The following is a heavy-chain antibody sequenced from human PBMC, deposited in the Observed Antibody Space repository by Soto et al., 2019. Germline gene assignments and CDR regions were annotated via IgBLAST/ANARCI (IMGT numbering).Heavy chain of an antibody. CDR3: ARVAVPAAMGGGAFDI. Sequence: QVQLVQSGAEVKKPGASVKVSCKASGYTFTGYYMHWVRQAPGQGLEWMGWINPNSGGTNYAQKFQGWVTMTRDTSISTAYIELSRLRSDDTAVYYCARVAVPAAMGGGAFDIWGQGTMVTVSS. D-gene: IGHD2-2*01. CDR2: INPNSGGT. CDR1: GYTFTGYY. J-gene: IGHJ3*02. V-gene: IGHV1-2*04.